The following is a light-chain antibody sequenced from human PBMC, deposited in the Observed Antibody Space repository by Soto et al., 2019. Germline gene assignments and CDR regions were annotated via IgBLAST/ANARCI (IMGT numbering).Light chain of an antibody. Sequence: QSVLTQPPSVSGAPGQRGTISCTGSSSKIGAGYDVHWYQQLPGTAPKLLIYGNSNRPSGVPDRFSGSKSGTSASLAITGLQAEDEADYYCQSYDSSLSGSAVFGGGTKLTVL. CDR2: GNS. V-gene: IGLV1-40*01. CDR3: QSYDSSLSGSAV. J-gene: IGLJ2*01. CDR1: SSKIGAGYD.